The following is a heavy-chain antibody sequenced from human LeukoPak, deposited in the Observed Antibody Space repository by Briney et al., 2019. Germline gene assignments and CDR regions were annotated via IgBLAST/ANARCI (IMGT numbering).Heavy chain of an antibody. V-gene: IGHV3-11*01. CDR2: ISHSGATV. CDR3: ARDGAYDDAGGDRADF. D-gene: IGHD2-21*01. J-gene: IGHJ4*02. CDR1: GFRFSDYY. Sequence: KPGGSLRLSCTASGFRFSDYYMNWFRQTPGKGREWLSYISHSGATVQYADSVRGRFTVSRDNHKNTLYLQMTSPRVEDTAVYYCARDGAYDDAGGDRADFWGQGTLVTVSS.